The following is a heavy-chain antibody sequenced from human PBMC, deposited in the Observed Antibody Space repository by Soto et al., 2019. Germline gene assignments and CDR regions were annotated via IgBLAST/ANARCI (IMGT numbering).Heavy chain of an antibody. CDR2: INAGNGNT. CDR3: ARDLAYCSGGSCYPGYAFDI. D-gene: IGHD2-15*01. CDR1: GYTFPSYA. J-gene: IGHJ3*02. V-gene: IGHV1-3*01. Sequence: EASVKVSCKASGYTFPSYAMHWVRPAPGQRLEWMGWINAGNGNTKYSQKFQGRVTITRDTSASTAYTELSSLRSEDTAVYYCARDLAYCSGGSCYPGYAFDIWGQGTMVTVSS.